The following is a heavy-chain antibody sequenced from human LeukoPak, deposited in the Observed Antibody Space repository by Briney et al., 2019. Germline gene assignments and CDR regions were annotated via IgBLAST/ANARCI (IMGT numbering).Heavy chain of an antibody. Sequence: WASVKVPCKASGGTFSSYAISWVRQAPGQGLEWMGGIIPIFGTANYAQKFQGRVTITTDESTSTAYMELSSLRSEDTAVYYCASPPSSSSEYFQHWGQGTLVTVSS. J-gene: IGHJ1*01. CDR1: GGTFSSYA. V-gene: IGHV1-69*05. CDR2: IIPIFGTA. D-gene: IGHD6-6*01. CDR3: ASPPSSSSEYFQH.